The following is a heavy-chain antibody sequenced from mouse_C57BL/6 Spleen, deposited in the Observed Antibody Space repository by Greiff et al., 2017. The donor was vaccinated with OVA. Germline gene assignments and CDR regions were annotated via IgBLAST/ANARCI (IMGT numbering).Heavy chain of an antibody. Sequence: VQLQQSGAELVRPGSSVKLSCKASGYTFTSYWMHWVKQRPIQGLEWIGNIDPSDSETHYNQKFKDKATLTVDKSSSTAYMQLSSLTSEDSAVYYCARGGYSLSYYAMDYWGQGTSVTVSS. D-gene: IGHD6-2*01. CDR1: GYTFTSYW. J-gene: IGHJ4*01. V-gene: IGHV1-52*01. CDR3: ARGGYSLSYYAMDY. CDR2: IDPSDSET.